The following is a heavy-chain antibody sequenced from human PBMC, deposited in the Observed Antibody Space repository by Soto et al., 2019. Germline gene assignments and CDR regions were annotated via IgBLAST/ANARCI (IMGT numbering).Heavy chain of an antibody. V-gene: IGHV3-48*03. CDR1: EFTFSSYE. Sequence: GGSLRLSCVASEFTFSSYEMNWVRQAPVKGLEWVSYISSSGTTKYYTDAVKGRFTISRDNAKKSLYLQMNSLRAEDTAVYYWVRFGGAAAGPGDYWGQGTLVTVSS. D-gene: IGHD6-13*01. J-gene: IGHJ4*02. CDR2: ISSSGTTK. CDR3: VRFGGAAAGPGDY.